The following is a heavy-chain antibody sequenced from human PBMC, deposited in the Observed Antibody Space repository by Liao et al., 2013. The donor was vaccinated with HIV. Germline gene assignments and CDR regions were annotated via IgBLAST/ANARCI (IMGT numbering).Heavy chain of an antibody. CDR2: IYTGMSTTGTT. CDR1: GDLIRRDNYY. J-gene: IGHJ2*01. CDR3: ARVQWXPAPNWYSDL. V-gene: IGHV4-61*02. Sequence: QVRLQESGPGLVKPSQTLSLTCTVSGDLIRRDNYYWTWIRQPAGRGLEWIGHIYTGMSTTGTTNYNPSLKSRVSISADTSSNHVSLKLTSVTAADTAVYYCARVQWXPAPNWYSDLWAVAPWSFVSS. D-gene: IGHD1-26*01.